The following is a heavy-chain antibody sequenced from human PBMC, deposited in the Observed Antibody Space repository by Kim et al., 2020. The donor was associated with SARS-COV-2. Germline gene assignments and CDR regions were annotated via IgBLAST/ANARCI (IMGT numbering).Heavy chain of an antibody. D-gene: IGHD1-7*01. Sequence: FQDRVTMTRDVSISTAYMELRRLTSDDTAVYYCARDPPGTTYFDYWGQGTLVTVSS. V-gene: IGHV1-2*02. J-gene: IGHJ4*02. CDR3: ARDPPGTTYFDY.